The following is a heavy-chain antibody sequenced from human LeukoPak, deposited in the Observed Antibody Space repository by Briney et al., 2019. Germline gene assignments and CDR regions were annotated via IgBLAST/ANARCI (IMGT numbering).Heavy chain of an antibody. CDR3: AKTPGIAAAGTDYFDY. D-gene: IGHD6-13*01. CDR1: GFTFSSYA. CDR2: ISGSGGST. V-gene: IGHV3-23*01. Sequence: GGSLRLSCAASGFTFSSYAMSWVRQAPGKGPEWVSAISGSGGSTYYADSVKGRFTISRDNSKNTLYLQMNSLRAEDTAVYYCAKTPGIAAAGTDYFDYWGQGTLVTVSS. J-gene: IGHJ4*02.